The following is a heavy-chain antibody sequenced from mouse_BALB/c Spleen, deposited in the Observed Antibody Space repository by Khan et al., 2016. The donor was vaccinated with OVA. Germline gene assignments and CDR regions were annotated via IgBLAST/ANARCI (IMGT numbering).Heavy chain of an antibody. J-gene: IGHJ2*01. Sequence: VRLQQSGPGLSKPSQSLSLTCTVTGYSITSDYAWNWIRQFPGNNLEWMAYISYSGSTTYSPSLRSRISMTRDTSKNQSFLQLNSVTTEDSATYYRCSGRLLHRYRDYFDYRGQSATRKGS. D-gene: IGHD2-14*01. CDR1: GYSITSDYA. CDR2: ISYSGST. CDR3: CSGRLLHRYRDYFDY. V-gene: IGHV3-2*02.